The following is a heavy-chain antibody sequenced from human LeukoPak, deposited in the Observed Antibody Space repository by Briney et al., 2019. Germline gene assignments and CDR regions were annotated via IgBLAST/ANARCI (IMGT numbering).Heavy chain of an antibody. V-gene: IGHV3-23*01. D-gene: IGHD3-10*01. CDR3: AKDLIRGSAFDI. CDR2: ISGSGGST. CDR1: GFTFSSYA. J-gene: IGHJ3*02. Sequence: PGGSLRLSCAASGFTFSSYAMSWVRQAPGKGLEWVSAISGSGGSTYYADSVKGRFTISRDNSKNTLSLQMNSLRAEDTAVYYCAKDLIRGSAFDIWGQGTMVTVSS.